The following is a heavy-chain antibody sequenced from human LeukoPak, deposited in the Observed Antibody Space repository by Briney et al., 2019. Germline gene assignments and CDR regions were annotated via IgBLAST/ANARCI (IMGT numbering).Heavy chain of an antibody. CDR1: GGSVSSGSYY. D-gene: IGHD6-19*01. V-gene: IGHV4-61*01. J-gene: IGHJ4*02. CDR2: IYYSGST. CDR3: ARHGGGWSFDY. Sequence: SETLSLTCTVSGGSVSSGSYYWSWIRQPPGKGLEWIGYIYYSGSTNYNPSLKSRVTISVDTSKNQFSLKLSSVTAADTAVYYCARHGGGWSFDYWGQGTLITVSS.